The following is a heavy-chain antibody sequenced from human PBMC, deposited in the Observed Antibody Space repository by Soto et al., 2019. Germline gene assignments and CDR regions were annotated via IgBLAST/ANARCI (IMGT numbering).Heavy chain of an antibody. CDR1: GFTFSSYA. CDR3: AKLLEVLRSFASSS. Sequence: GGSLRLSCAASGFTFSSYAMSWVRQAPGKGLEWVSAISGSGGSTYYADSVKGRFTISRDNSKNTLYLQMNSLRAEDTAVYYCAKLLEVLRSFASSSWGQGPLVTVSS. J-gene: IGHJ4*02. D-gene: IGHD3-9*01. V-gene: IGHV3-23*01. CDR2: ISGSGGST.